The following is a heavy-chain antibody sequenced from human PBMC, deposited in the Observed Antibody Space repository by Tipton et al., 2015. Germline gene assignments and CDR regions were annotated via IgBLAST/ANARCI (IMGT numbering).Heavy chain of an antibody. CDR3: AREGDFWSGWPFDY. D-gene: IGHD3-3*01. CDR2: ITPMFGTT. CDR1: GGTFSSYA. Sequence: QSGAEVKKPGASVKVSCKASGGTFSSYAFTWVRQAPGQGLQWMGGITPMFGTTNYAQKFQGRLTITTNESASIVYMELRSLTFEDTAVYYCAREGDFWSGWPFDYWGQGTLITVSS. J-gene: IGHJ4*02. V-gene: IGHV1-69*05.